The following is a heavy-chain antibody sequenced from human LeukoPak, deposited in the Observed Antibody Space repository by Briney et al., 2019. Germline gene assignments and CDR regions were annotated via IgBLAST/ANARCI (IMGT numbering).Heavy chain of an antibody. CDR1: GGPISSYY. CDR2: IYYSGST. CDR3: AKDESGYYFDY. J-gene: IGHJ4*02. V-gene: IGHV4-59*01. Sequence: SETLSLTCTVSGGPISSYYWSWLRQPPGKGLEWIGYIYYSGSTKYNPSLTSRVTMSVDTSKNQFSLKLSSVTAADTAVYYCAKDESGYYFDYWGQGTLVTVSS. D-gene: IGHD3-22*01.